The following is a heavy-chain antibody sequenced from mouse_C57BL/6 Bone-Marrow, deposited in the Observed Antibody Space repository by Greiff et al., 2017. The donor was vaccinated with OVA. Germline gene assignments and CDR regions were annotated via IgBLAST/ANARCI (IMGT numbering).Heavy chain of an antibody. CDR1: GYTFTSYW. J-gene: IGHJ2*01. V-gene: IGHV1-69*01. D-gene: IGHD1-1*01. CDR3: ARWGVGYYFDY. Sequence: QVQLQQPGAELVMPGASVKLSCKASGYTFTSYWMHWVKQRPGQGLEWIGEIDPSDSYTNYSQKFKGKSTLTVDKSSSTAYMQLSSLTSEDSAVYYCARWGVGYYFDYWGQGTTLTVSS. CDR2: IDPSDSYT.